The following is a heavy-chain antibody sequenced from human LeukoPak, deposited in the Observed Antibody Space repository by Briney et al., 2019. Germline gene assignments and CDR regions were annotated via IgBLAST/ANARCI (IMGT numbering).Heavy chain of an antibody. CDR2: ISAYNGNT. V-gene: IGHV1-18*01. CDR3: ARFYCRGYTCYFRYGMDV. D-gene: IGHD2-15*01. J-gene: IGHJ6*02. CDR1: GYTVTSHG. Sequence: EASEKVSCKASGYTVTSHGINWVRQASGQGLEWMGWISAYNGNTNYAQKLQGRVTMTTDTSTSTAYMELRTLSSDDAAVYYCARFYCRGYTCYFRYGMDVWGQGTTVTVPS.